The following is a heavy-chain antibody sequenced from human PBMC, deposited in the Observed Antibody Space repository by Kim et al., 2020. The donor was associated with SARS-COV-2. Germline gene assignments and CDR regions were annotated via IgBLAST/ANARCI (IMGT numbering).Heavy chain of an antibody. V-gene: IGHV1-3*01. J-gene: IGHJ4*02. Sequence: ASVKVSCKTSGHFFTRDSIHWVRQAPGQGLEWMGGIDCGNGNTIYSQKFQGRVTFITDTSASTAYMELSFLRSEDSAVYYCLGGFYFDYWGQGTLVTVSS. CDR3: LGGFYFDY. D-gene: IGHD3-16*01. CDR2: IDCGNGNT. CDR1: GHFFTRDS.